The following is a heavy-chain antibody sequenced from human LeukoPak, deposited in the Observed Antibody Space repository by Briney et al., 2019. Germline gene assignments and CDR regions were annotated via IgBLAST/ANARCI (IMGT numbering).Heavy chain of an antibody. CDR3: AGPQSFRIIANAFDV. D-gene: IGHD2-15*01. J-gene: IGHJ3*01. Sequence: GESLKISCKGAGYTFTDYWIAWVRQMPGKDLEYMGIVYPRDSDARYWPPFEGQVTISADKSIDTAYLEFSSLRASDSAIYYCAGPQSFRIIANAFDVWGQGKMVAVSS. V-gene: IGHV5-51*01. CDR2: VYPRDSDA. CDR1: GYTFTDYW.